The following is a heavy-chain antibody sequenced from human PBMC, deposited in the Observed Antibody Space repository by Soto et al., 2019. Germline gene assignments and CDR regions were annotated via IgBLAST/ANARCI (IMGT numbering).Heavy chain of an antibody. D-gene: IGHD4-17*01. V-gene: IGHV1-69*13. CDR2: IIPIFGTA. CDR1: GGTFSSYA. CDR3: ASTRTTVRSYYGMDV. Sequence: SVKVSCKASGGTFSSYAISWVRQAPGQGLEWMGGIIPIFGTANYAQKFQGRVTITADESTSTAYMELSSLRSEDTAVYYCASTRTTVRSYYGMDVWGQGTTVTASS. J-gene: IGHJ6*02.